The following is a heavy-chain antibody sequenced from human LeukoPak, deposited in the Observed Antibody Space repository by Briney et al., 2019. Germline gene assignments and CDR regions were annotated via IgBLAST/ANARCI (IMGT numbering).Heavy chain of an antibody. CDR1: GFTFSNYG. CDR3: VKDGYASGSYPNYFGS. J-gene: IGHJ4*02. D-gene: IGHD3-10*01. Sequence: PGGSLRLSCAASGFTFSNYGMHWVRQAPGKGLEWVAFIRYDGSKKYYADSLKGRFTISRDNSENTQHLQMNSLRAEDTAVYYCVKDGYASGSYPNYFGSWGQGTLVTVSS. V-gene: IGHV3-30*02. CDR2: IRYDGSKK.